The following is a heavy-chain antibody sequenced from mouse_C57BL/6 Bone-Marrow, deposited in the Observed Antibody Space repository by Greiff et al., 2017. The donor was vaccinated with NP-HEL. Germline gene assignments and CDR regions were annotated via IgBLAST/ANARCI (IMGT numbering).Heavy chain of an antibody. CDR2: IYPRDGST. D-gene: IGHD2-5*01. CDR3: ARRPTIVTRYYAMDY. CDR1: GYTFTSYD. V-gene: IGHV1-85*01. J-gene: IGHJ4*01. Sequence: VQLQQSGPELVKPGASVKLSCKASGYTFTSYDINWVKQRPGQGLEWIGWIYPRDGSTKYNEKFKGKATLTVDTSSSTAYMELHSLTSEDSAVYFCARRPTIVTRYYAMDYWGQGTSVTVSS.